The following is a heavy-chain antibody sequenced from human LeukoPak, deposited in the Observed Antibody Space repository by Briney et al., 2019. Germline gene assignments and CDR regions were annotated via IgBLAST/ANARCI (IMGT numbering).Heavy chain of an antibody. Sequence: GGSLRLSCAASGFTFSSYAMHWVRQAPGKGLEWVAVISYDGSNKYYADSVKGRFTISRDNSKNTLYLQMNSLRAEDTAVYYCARSTYSSLMRYYYYGMDVWGQGTTVTVSS. CDR3: ARSTYSSLMRYYYYGMDV. D-gene: IGHD6-19*01. J-gene: IGHJ6*02. CDR2: ISYDGSNK. CDR1: GFTFSSYA. V-gene: IGHV3-30-3*01.